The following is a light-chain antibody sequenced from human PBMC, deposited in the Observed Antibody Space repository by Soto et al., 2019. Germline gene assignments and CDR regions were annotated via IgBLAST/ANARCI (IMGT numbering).Light chain of an antibody. Sequence: QSALTQPASVSGSPGQSIIISCTGSSSDVGSHNVVSWYQQHPCKAPKLMIYEVTKRPSGVSNRFSGSKSGNTASLTISGLQAEDEADYYCCSYTGDSQVFGGGTKLTVL. CDR3: CSYTGDSQV. V-gene: IGLV2-23*02. CDR2: EVT. J-gene: IGLJ3*02. CDR1: SSDVGSHNV.